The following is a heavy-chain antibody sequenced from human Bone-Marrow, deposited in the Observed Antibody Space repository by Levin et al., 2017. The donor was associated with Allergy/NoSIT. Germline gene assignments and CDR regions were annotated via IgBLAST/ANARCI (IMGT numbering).Heavy chain of an antibody. CDR1: GYSFTSYG. CDR3: ARGGKAPYHDFAYGMDV. CDR2: ISAYNGNR. D-gene: IGHD3-3*01. J-gene: IGHJ6*02. V-gene: IGHV1-18*01. Sequence: EASVKVSCKASGYSFTSYGISWVRQAPGQGLEWMGWISAYNGNRNYAQKVQDRVTMTTETSTNTAYMELRSLRSDDTAVYYCARGGKAPYHDFAYGMDVWGQGTTVIVS.